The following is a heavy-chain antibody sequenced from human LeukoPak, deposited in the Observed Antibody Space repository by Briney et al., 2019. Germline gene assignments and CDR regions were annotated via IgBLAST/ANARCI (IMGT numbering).Heavy chain of an antibody. J-gene: IGHJ6*02. D-gene: IGHD6-13*01. CDR3: AKDIAAAGTYYYYYGMDV. V-gene: IGHV3-9*01. CDR2: ISWNSGSI. Sequence: PGGSLRLSCAASGFTFDDYAMHWVRQAPGKGLEWVSAISWNSGSIGYADSVKGRFTISRDNSKNSLYLQMNSLRAEDTALYYCAKDIAAAGTYYYYYGMDVWGQGTTVTVSS. CDR1: GFTFDDYA.